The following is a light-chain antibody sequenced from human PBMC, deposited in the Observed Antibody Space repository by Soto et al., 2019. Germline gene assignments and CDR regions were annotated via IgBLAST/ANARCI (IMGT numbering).Light chain of an antibody. CDR3: QQYGDSPVT. CDR2: DAS. J-gene: IGKJ1*01. V-gene: IGKV3-20*01. CDR1: QSVSSSY. Sequence: EIVLTQSPATLSLSPGERATLSCWASQSVSSSYLAWYQQKPGQAPRLLISDASSRATDVPDRFSGSGSGTDFSLTISRLEPEDFAVYYCQQYGDSPVTFGQGTKVDIK.